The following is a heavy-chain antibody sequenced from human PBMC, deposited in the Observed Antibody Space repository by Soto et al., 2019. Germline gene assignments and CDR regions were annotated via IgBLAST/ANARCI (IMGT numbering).Heavy chain of an antibody. V-gene: IGHV3-15*07. CDR3: STDPWELHGRY. Sequence: EVQLVESGGGLVKPGGSLRLSCAASGFTFSNAWMNWFRQAPGKGLEWVGRIKSKTDGGTTDYAAPVKGRFTISRDDSKNTLDLQMDSLKTEDTAVYYCSTDPWELHGRYWGQGTLVTVSS. CDR2: IKSKTDGGTT. D-gene: IGHD1-26*01. CDR1: GFTFSNAW. J-gene: IGHJ4*02.